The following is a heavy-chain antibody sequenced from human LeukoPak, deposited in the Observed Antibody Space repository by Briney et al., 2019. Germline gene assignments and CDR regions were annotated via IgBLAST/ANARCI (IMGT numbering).Heavy chain of an antibody. CDR2: ISGSGGST. CDR1: GFTFSSYA. V-gene: IGHV3-23*01. J-gene: IGHJ6*03. Sequence: GGSLRLSCAASGFTFSSYAMSWVRQAPGKGLEWVSAISGSGGSTYYADSVKGRFTISRDNSKNTLYLQMNSLRAEDTAVYYCAKDERTSDYYYYYMDVWGKGTTVTVSS. D-gene: IGHD2-2*01. CDR3: AKDERTSDYYYYYMDV.